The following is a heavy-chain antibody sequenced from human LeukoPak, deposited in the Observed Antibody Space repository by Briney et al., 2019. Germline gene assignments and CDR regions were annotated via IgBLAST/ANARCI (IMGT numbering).Heavy chain of an antibody. J-gene: IGHJ6*03. CDR1: GGSISSYY. CDR3: ARCRVWAVTTGYYYYNDV. CDR2: IYYSGST. Sequence: SETLSLTCTVSGGSISSYYWSWIRQPPGKGLGWIGYIYYSGSTNYNPSLKSRVTISVDTSKTQYTLKLSSVTAADTAVYYGARCRVWAVTTGYYYYNDVWGKGTTVTVSS. V-gene: IGHV4-59*13. D-gene: IGHD4-17*01.